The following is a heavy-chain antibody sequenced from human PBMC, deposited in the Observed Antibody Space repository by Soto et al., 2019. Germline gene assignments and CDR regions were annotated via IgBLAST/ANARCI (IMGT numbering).Heavy chain of an antibody. V-gene: IGHV1-2*04. CDR3: ARGPYYYYGMAV. CDR1: GYTFSGDY. Sequence: ASLKRSCKAAGYTFSGDYMHWVRQAPGQGLEWMGWINPNSGGTNYAQKFQGWVTMTRDTSISTAYMELSRLRSDDTAVYYCARGPYYYYGMAVWGHGTTVTGSS. J-gene: IGHJ6*02. CDR2: INPNSGGT.